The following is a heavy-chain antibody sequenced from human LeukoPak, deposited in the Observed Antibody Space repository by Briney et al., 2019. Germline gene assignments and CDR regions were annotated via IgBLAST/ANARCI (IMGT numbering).Heavy chain of an antibody. V-gene: IGHV3-74*01. Sequence: GGSLRLSCAASGFTFSTYWMSWVRQAPGKGLVWVSRISSDGSITGYADSVKGRFTISRDNAKNTLYLQMNSLRAEDTAVYYCAGRQDYGDYVKYFDYWGQGTLVTVSS. CDR1: GFTFSTYW. CDR3: AGRQDYGDYVKYFDY. D-gene: IGHD4-17*01. CDR2: ISSDGSIT. J-gene: IGHJ4*02.